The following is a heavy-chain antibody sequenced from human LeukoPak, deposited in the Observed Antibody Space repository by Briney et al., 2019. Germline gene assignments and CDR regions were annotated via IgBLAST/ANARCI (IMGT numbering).Heavy chain of an antibody. D-gene: IGHD2-15*01. CDR3: ARDGLGYCSGGSCHPTQYGMDV. Sequence: GGSLRLSCAASGFTFSSYAMHWVRQAPGKGLEWVAVISYDGSNKYYADSVKGRFTISRDNSKNTLYLQMNSLRAEDTAVYYCARDGLGYCSGGSCHPTQYGMDVWGQRTTVTVSS. J-gene: IGHJ6*02. CDR2: ISYDGSNK. V-gene: IGHV3-30-3*01. CDR1: GFTFSSYA.